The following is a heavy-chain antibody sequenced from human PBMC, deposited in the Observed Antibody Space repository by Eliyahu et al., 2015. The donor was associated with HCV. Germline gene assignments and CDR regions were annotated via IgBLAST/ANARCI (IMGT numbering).Heavy chain of an antibody. Sequence: QVQLVQSGAEVKKPGASVKVSCKASGYTFTSYYXHWVRQAPGQGLEWMGIINPSGGSTSYAQKFQGRVTMTRDTSTSTVYMELSSLRSEDTAVYYCASGYDFWSGYVYYYYYGMDVWGQGTTVTVSS. J-gene: IGHJ6*02. CDR2: INPSGGST. D-gene: IGHD3-3*01. V-gene: IGHV1-46*01. CDR3: ASGYDFWSGYVYYYYYGMDV. CDR1: GYTFTSYY.